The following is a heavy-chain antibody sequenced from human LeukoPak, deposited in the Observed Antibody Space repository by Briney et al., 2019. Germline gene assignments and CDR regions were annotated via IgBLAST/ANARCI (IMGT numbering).Heavy chain of an antibody. CDR2: IYYSGST. CDR1: GGSISSSSYY. Sequence: KTSETLSLTCTVSGGSISSSSYYWGWIRQPPGKGLEWIGSIYYSGSTYYNPSLKSRVTISVDTSKNQFSLKLSPVTAADTAMYYCARVIAVAGISFDPWGQGTLVTVSS. D-gene: IGHD6-19*01. CDR3: ARVIAVAGISFDP. V-gene: IGHV4-39*07. J-gene: IGHJ5*02.